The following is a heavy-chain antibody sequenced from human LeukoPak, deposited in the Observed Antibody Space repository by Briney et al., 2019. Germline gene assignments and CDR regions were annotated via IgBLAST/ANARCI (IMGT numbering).Heavy chain of an antibody. V-gene: IGHV3-15*01. J-gene: IGHJ4*02. CDR3: TTDPIYDFWSGYYYFDY. CDR1: GFTFSNAW. D-gene: IGHD3-3*01. CDR2: IKSKTDGGTT. Sequence: GESLKISCAASGFTFSNAWMSWVRQAPGKGLEWVGRIKSKTDGGTTDYAAPVKGRFTISRDDSKNTLYLQMNSLKTEDTAVYYCTTDPIYDFWSGYYYFDYWGQGTLVTVSS.